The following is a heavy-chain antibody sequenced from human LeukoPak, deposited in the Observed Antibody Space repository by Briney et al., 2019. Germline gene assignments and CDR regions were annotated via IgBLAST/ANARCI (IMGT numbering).Heavy chain of an antibody. J-gene: IGHJ4*02. CDR2: IYYSGST. D-gene: IGHD6-13*01. V-gene: IGHV4-39*07. CDR1: GGSISSSSYY. CDR3: ARERFPQQLVLFDY. Sequence: SETLSLTCTVSGGSISSSSYYWGWIRQPPGKGLEWIGSIYYSGSTYYNPSLKSRVTISVDTSKNQFSLKLSSVTAADTAVYYCARERFPQQLVLFDYWGQGTLVTVSS.